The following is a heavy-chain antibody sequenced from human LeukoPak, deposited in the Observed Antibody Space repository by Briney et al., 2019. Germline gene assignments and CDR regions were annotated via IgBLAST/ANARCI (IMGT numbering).Heavy chain of an antibody. CDR2: ISGSGGST. V-gene: IGHV3-23*01. D-gene: IGHD3-22*01. CDR3: AKATTYYYDSSGYYWNY. CDR1: GFTFSSYA. J-gene: IGHJ4*02. Sequence: TGGSLRLSCAASGFTFSSYAMSWVCQAPGKGLEWVSAISGSGGSTYYADSVKGRFTISRDNSKNTLYLQMNSLRAEDTAVYYCAKATTYYYDSSGYYWNYWGQGTLVTVSS.